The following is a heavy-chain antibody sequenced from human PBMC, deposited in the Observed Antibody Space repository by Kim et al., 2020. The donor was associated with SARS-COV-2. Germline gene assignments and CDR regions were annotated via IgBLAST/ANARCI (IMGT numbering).Heavy chain of an antibody. CDR1: GFTFSSYS. CDR3: ARVGWYYGSGSYYTYYYYGMDV. CDR2: ISSSSSTI. Sequence: GGSLRLSCVASGFTFSSYSMNWVRQAPGKGLEWVSYISSSSSTIYYADSVKGRFTISRDNAKNSLYLQMNSLRDEDTAVYYCARVGWYYGSGSYYTYYYYGMDVWGQGTTVTVSS. J-gene: IGHJ6*02. V-gene: IGHV3-48*02. D-gene: IGHD3-10*01.